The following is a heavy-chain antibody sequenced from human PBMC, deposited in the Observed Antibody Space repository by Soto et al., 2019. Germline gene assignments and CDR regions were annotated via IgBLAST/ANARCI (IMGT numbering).Heavy chain of an antibody. J-gene: IGHJ4*02. D-gene: IGHD5-18*01. CDR1: GGSISSGGYY. CDR2: IYYSGST. CDR3: ARAGDSYGFFDY. Sequence: QVQLQESGPGLVKPSQILSITCTVSGGSISSGGYYWSWIRRQPGKGLEWIGYIYYSGSTYYNPSLKSQVTISVDTSKNQFSLKLSSVTAADTAVYYCARAGDSYGFFDYWGQGTLVTVSS. V-gene: IGHV4-31*01.